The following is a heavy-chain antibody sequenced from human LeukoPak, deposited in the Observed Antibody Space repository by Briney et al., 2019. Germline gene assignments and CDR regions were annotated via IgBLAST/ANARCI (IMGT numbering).Heavy chain of an antibody. CDR3: ARGQTVSTRHLEY. CDR1: GFTFSSYS. D-gene: IGHD4-17*01. Sequence: GGSLRLSCAATGFTFSSYSMTWVRQAPGKGQQWVSILSGSAGDTFSADSVKGRFTISRDNSKNTLYLQMNSLRAEDTAVYYCARGQTVSTRHLEYWGQGTLVTVSS. V-gene: IGHV3-23*01. J-gene: IGHJ4*02. CDR2: LSGSAGDT.